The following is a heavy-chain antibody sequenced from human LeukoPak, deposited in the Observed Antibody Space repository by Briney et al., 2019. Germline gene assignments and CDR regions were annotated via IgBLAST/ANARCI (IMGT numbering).Heavy chain of an antibody. V-gene: IGHV1-69*13. CDR2: IIPIFGTA. CDR3: ASNNLNTRPYYFDY. Sequence: SAKVSCKGSGGTFSSYAISWVRQAPGQGLEWMGGIIPIFGTANYAQKFQGRVTITADESTSTAYMELSSLRSEDTAVYYCASNNLNTRPYYFDYWGQGTLVTVSS. CDR1: GGTFSSYA. D-gene: IGHD1-1*01. J-gene: IGHJ4*02.